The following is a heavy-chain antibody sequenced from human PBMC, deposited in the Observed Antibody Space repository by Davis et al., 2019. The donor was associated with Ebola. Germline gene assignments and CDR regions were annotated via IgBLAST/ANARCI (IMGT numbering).Heavy chain of an antibody. J-gene: IGHJ5*02. CDR1: GYSFTSYW. V-gene: IGHV5-51*01. D-gene: IGHD2-2*01. Sequence: GESLKISCKGSGYSFTSYWIGWVRQMPGKGLEWMGIIYPDDSDTMYSPSFRGQVTISADKSINTAYLQWSSLKASDSAMYYCARRGYCSGTGCPWGWFDPWGQGTLVTVSS. CDR3: ARRGYCSGTGCPWGWFDP. CDR2: IYPDDSDT.